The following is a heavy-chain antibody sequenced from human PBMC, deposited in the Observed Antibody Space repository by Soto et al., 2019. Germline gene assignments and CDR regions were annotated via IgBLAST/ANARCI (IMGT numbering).Heavy chain of an antibody. V-gene: IGHV3-30-3*01. J-gene: IGHJ4*02. Sequence: VAVISYDGSNNYYADSVKGRFTISRDNSKNTLYLQMNSLRAEDTAVYYCARDPMGRYYGSGSYYFDYWGQGTLVTVSS. CDR2: ISYDGSNN. CDR3: ARDPMGRYYGSGSYYFDY. D-gene: IGHD3-10*01.